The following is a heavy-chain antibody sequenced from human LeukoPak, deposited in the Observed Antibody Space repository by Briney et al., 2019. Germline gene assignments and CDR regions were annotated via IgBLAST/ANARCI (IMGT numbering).Heavy chain of an antibody. J-gene: IGHJ4*02. CDR3: LTVDTTMGVDY. CDR1: GASISSYY. D-gene: IGHD5-18*01. Sequence: SETLSLTCTVSGASISSYYWSWIRQPPGRGLEWIGYTHYSGTTDYNPSLRSRLTISVDTSKNQFSLKLASVAAADTAMYYRLTVDTTMGVDYWGQGTLVTVSS. CDR2: THYSGTT. V-gene: IGHV4-59*08.